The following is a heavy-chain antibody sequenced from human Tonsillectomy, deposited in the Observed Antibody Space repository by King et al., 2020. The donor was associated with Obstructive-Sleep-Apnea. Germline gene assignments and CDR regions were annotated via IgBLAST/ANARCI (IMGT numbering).Heavy chain of an antibody. V-gene: IGHV3-30*04. J-gene: IGHJ4*02. CDR3: ARGGGGSSSPLDY. CDR2: ISFDGSDD. D-gene: IGHD1-26*01. Sequence: VQLVESGGGVVQPGRSLRLSCAASGFTFSSSSMHWFRQAPGKGLEWVAVISFDGSDDYDAESVKGRLTISKDNSKNTVYLQVNSLRAEDTAMYYCARGGGGSSSPLDYWGQGTLVTVSS. CDR1: GFTFSSSS.